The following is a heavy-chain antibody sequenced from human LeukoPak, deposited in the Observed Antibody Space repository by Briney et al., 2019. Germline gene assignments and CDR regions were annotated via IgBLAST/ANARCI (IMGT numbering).Heavy chain of an antibody. Sequence: ASVKVSCKVSGYTLTELSIHWVRQAPGKGLEWMGGFDPEDGETIYAQKFQGRVTMTEDTSTDTAYMELSSLRSEDTAVYYCATDLVLDGDYYFDYWGQGTLVTVSS. J-gene: IGHJ4*02. CDR1: GYTLTELS. D-gene: IGHD4-17*01. CDR3: ATDLVLDGDYYFDY. V-gene: IGHV1-24*01. CDR2: FDPEDGET.